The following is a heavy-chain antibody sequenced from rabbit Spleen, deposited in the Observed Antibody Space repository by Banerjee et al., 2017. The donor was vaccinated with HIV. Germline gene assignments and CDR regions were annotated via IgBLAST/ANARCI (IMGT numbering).Heavy chain of an antibody. J-gene: IGHJ4*01. Sequence: QSLEESGGDLVKPGASLTLTCIASGVSFSGDSFSGDSYICWVRQAPGKGLEWIGYIVPIFGVTYYANWVNGRFTISSHNAQNTLYLQLNSLTAADTATYFCVREAGYGGYGDANLWGPGTLVTVS. CDR1: GVSFSGDSFSGDSY. CDR2: IVPIFGVT. D-gene: IGHD6-1*01. V-gene: IGHV1S40*01. CDR3: VREAGYGGYGDANL.